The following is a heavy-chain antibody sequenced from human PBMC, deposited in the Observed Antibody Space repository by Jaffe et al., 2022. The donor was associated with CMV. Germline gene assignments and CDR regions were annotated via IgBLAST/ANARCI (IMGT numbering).Heavy chain of an antibody. D-gene: IGHD3-9*01. CDR3: ARGSDILTGYSASYYYYGMDV. J-gene: IGHJ6*02. CDR2: IYTSGST. Sequence: QVQLQESGPGLVKPSETLSLTCTVSGGSISPYYWSWIRQPAGKGLEWIGRIYTSGSTNYNPSLKSRVTMSVDTSKNQFSLKLSSVTAADTAVYYCARGSDILTGYSASYYYYGMDVWGQGTTVTVSS. CDR1: GGSISPYY. V-gene: IGHV4-4*07.